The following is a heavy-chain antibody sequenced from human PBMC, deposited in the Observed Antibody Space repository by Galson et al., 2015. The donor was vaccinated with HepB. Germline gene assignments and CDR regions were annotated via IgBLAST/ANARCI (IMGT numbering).Heavy chain of an antibody. CDR3: ARNTRLGYCSSTSCPNWFDP. D-gene: IGHD2-2*01. CDR2: ISAYNGNT. CDR1: GYTFTSYG. J-gene: IGHJ5*02. Sequence: SVKVSCKASGYTFTSYGISWVRQAPGQGLEWMGWISAYNGNTNYAQKLQGRVTMTTDTSTSTAYMELRSLRSDDTAVYYCARNTRLGYCSSTSCPNWFDPWGQGTLVTVSS. V-gene: IGHV1-18*01.